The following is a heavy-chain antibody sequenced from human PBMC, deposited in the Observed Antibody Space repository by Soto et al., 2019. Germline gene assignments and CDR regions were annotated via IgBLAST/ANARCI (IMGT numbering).Heavy chain of an antibody. V-gene: IGHV4-39*01. CDR3: ARHPSRRYYDSSGYYYPLVYGMDV. CDR1: GGSISSSGYY. D-gene: IGHD3-22*01. Sequence: SETLSLTCTVSGGSISSSGYYWGWIRQPPGKGLEWIGSIYYSGSTYYNPSLKSRVTISVDTSKNQFSLKLSSVTAADTAVYYCARHPSRRYYDSSGYYYPLVYGMDVWGQGTTVTVSS. CDR2: IYYSGST. J-gene: IGHJ6*02.